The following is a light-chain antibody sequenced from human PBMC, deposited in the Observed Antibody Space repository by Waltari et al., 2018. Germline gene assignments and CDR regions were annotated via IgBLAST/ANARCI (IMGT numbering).Light chain of an antibody. Sequence: SSELTQDPAVSVALGQTVRITCQGDSLRSYYASWYQQKPGQAPVLVIYGKNKRPSGLPDRFSGSSSGNTASLTITGAQAEDEADYYCNSRDSSGNVVFGGGTKLTVL. CDR3: NSRDSSGNVV. J-gene: IGLJ2*01. CDR2: GKN. V-gene: IGLV3-19*01. CDR1: SLRSYY.